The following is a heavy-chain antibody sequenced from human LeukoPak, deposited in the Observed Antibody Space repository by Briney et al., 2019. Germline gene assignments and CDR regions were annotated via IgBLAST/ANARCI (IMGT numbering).Heavy chain of an antibody. J-gene: IGHJ5*02. CDR3: ARESYSSGWYMRGWFDP. V-gene: IGHV4-38-2*02. CDR1: GYSISSGYY. D-gene: IGHD6-19*01. CDR2: IYHSGST. Sequence: SETLSLTCTVSGYSISSGYYWGWIRQPPGKGLEWIGSIYHSGSTYYNPSLKSRVTISVDTSKNQFSLKLSSVTAADTAVYYCARESYSSGWYMRGWFDPRGQGTLVTVSS.